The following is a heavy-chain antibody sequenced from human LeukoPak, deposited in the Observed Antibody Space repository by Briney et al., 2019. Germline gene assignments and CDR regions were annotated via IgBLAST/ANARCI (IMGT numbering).Heavy chain of an antibody. CDR1: VFTFSSYG. CDR3: AKAGTPRTLDRWTNRYSYYYMDV. CDR2: NRGRGGST. Sequence: GVTLRLSCAASVFTFSSYGMSWVRHAPGKGREGVSANRGRGGSTYYADSVEGRFPYPRDNSKNTLYLQMNSLRAEDTAVYYCAKAGTPRTLDRWTNRYSYYYMDVWGKGTTVTISS. V-gene: IGHV3-23*01. D-gene: IGHD5-24*01. J-gene: IGHJ6*03.